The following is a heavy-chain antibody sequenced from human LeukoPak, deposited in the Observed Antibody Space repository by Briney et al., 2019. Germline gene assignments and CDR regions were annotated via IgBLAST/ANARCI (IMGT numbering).Heavy chain of an antibody. CDR1: GFTFSSYA. CDR2: ISGHSDST. Sequence: HAGGSLRLSCAASGFTFSSYAMSWVRQAPGQGPEWVSGISGHSDSTYHADSVKGRFTISRDNSKNTLYLQMNSLRAEDTAVYYCAKSVRSWYPDPFDYWGQGTLVTVSS. V-gene: IGHV3-23*01. J-gene: IGHJ4*02. CDR3: AKSVRSWYPDPFDY. D-gene: IGHD6-13*01.